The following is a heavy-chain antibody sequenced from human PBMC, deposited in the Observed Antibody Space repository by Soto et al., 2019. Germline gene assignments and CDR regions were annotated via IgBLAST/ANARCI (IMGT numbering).Heavy chain of an antibody. CDR1: GYTFTSYY. CDR3: ARESRDGYSGSDC. J-gene: IGHJ4*02. D-gene: IGHD4-4*01. CDR2: FNPSDSTI. V-gene: IGHV1-46*01. Sequence: QVQLVQSGDEVKKPGASVRVSCKTSGYTFTSYYMHWVRQAPGQGLAWMGVFNPSDSTIKYSQKFQGRVTMTRDTSTSTVYMELSSLGSEDTAVYYCARESRDGYSGSDCWGQGTLVTVSA.